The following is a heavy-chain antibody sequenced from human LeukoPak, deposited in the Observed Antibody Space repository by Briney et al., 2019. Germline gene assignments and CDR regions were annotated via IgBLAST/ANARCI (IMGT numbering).Heavy chain of an antibody. V-gene: IGHV5-51*01. Sequence: GESLKISCKGSGYSFTSYWIGWVRQMPGKGLEWMGIIYPDDSDTRYSPSFQGQVTISSDKSISTAYLQWSSLGASDTALYYCARSRGYASGSPLYFDYWGQGTMVTVSS. CDR1: GYSFTSYW. D-gene: IGHD3-10*01. J-gene: IGHJ4*02. CDR3: ARSRGYASGSPLYFDY. CDR2: IYPDDSDT.